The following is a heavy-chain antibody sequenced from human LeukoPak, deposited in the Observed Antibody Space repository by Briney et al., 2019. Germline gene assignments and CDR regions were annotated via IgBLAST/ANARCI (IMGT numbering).Heavy chain of an antibody. CDR2: ISPYNGHT. CDR3: AKTRDTVLNEY. Sequence: ASVTVSCKPSGYIFTNYGISWVRQAPGPGLEWMGWISPYNGHTNFAPNLQDRLTMTTDTSTSTAYMELRSLRSDDTAVYYCAKTRDTVLNEYWGQGTLVTVSS. V-gene: IGHV1-18*01. J-gene: IGHJ4*02. CDR1: GYIFTNYG.